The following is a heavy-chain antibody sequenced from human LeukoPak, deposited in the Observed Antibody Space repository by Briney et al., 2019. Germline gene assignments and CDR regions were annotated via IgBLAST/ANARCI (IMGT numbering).Heavy chain of an antibody. J-gene: IGHJ4*02. CDR3: ARRRGYSDQLDY. D-gene: IGHD1-1*01. CDR2: MCFSGNT. Sequence: SETLSLTCTVPGGSISSSSYCCDWIRRPPGKGLEWIGSMCFSGNTYYNPSLKSRVTVSAETSKNQFSLRLSSVTVAVTAAYFCARRRGYSDQLDYWGQGTLVTVSS. V-gene: IGHV4-39*01. CDR1: GGSISSSSYC.